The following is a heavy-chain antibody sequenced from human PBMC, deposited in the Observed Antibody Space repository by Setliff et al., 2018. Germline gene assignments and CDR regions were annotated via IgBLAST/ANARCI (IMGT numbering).Heavy chain of an antibody. V-gene: IGHV1-69*05. CDR2: IIPFFRTA. D-gene: IGHD3-22*01. CDR3: ARGQGHYYDSSGCLDY. J-gene: IGHJ4*02. CDR1: GGTFSNYA. Sequence: GASVKVSCKASGGTFSNYAVNWVRQAPGQGLEWMGGIIPFFRTANYAQNFQDRVTITTDKTTSTAFMELSSLRSEDPAVYFCARGQGHYYDSSGCLDYWGQGTLVTVSS.